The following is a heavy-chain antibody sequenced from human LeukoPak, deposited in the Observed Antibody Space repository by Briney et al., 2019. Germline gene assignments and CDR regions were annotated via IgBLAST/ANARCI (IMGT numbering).Heavy chain of an antibody. Sequence: GGSLRLSCAASGFTFSSYEMNWVRQAPGKGLEWVSRVSGSGGSTYYADSVKGRFSISRDNSKNTLYLQMNSLRAEDTAVYYCARDSSGYGSFDYWGRGTLVTVSS. V-gene: IGHV3-23*01. D-gene: IGHD3-22*01. CDR1: GFTFSSYE. J-gene: IGHJ4*02. CDR3: ARDSSGYGSFDY. CDR2: VSGSGGST.